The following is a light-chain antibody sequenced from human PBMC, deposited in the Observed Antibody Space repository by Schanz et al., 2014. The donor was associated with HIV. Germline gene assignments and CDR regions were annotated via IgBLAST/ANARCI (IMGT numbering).Light chain of an antibody. CDR2: RAS. CDR3: QQYNSYPLT. V-gene: IGKV1-5*03. CDR1: QSVNSW. Sequence: DIQMTQSPSTLSASVGDRVTITCRASQSVNSWLAWYQQKPGKAPRLLIYRASNLKDGVPSRFSGSGSGTEFTLTISSLHPDDFATYYCQQYNSYPLTFGGGTKVEIK. J-gene: IGKJ4*01.